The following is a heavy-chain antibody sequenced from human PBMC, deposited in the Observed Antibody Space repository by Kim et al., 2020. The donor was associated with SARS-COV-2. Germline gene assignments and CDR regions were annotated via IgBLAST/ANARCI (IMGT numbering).Heavy chain of an antibody. CDR3: ARHYCSGGSCYEVYYYYYGMDV. D-gene: IGHD2-15*01. CDR2: IYYSGST. J-gene: IGHJ6*02. CDR1: GGSISSSSYY. V-gene: IGHV4-39*01. Sequence: SETLSLTCTVSGGSISSSSYYWGWIRQPPGKGLEWIGSIYYSGSTYYNPSLKSRVTISVDTSKNQFSLKLSSVTAADTAVYYCARHYCSGGSCYEVYYYYYGMDVWGQGTTVTVSS.